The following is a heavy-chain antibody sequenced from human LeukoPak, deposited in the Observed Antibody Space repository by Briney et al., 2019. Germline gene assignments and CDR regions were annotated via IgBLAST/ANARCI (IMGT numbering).Heavy chain of an antibody. D-gene: IGHD6-13*01. Sequence: ASVKVSCKASGYTFTSYGISWVRQAPGQGLEWMGWISAYNGNTNYAQKLQGRVTTTTDTSTSTAYMELRSLRSDGTAVYYCARENSSWYFGGLDYWGQGTLVTVSS. CDR3: ARENSSWYFGGLDY. CDR2: ISAYNGNT. J-gene: IGHJ4*02. V-gene: IGHV1-18*01. CDR1: GYTFTSYG.